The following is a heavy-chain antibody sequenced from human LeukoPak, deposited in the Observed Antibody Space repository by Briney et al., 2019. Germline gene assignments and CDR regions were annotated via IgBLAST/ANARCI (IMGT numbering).Heavy chain of an antibody. CDR3: ARGLAYYYGSGIHGP. D-gene: IGHD3-10*01. V-gene: IGHV4-39*07. J-gene: IGHJ5*02. Sequence: SETLSLTCTVSGGSISSSSYYWGWIRQPPGKGLEWIGSIYYSGSTYYNPSLKSRVTISVDKSKNQFSLKLSSVTAADTAVYYCARGLAYYYGSGIHGPWGQGTLVTVSS. CDR2: IYYSGST. CDR1: GGSISSSSYY.